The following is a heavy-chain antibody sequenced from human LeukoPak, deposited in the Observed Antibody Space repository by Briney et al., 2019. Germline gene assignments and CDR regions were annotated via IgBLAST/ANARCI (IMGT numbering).Heavy chain of an antibody. D-gene: IGHD4-23*01. CDR2: IRSGSSYI. Sequence: GGSLRLSCAASGFTFSTYSMNWVRQAPGKGLEWVSSIRSGSSYIYYADSVKGRCTISRDNAKNSLYLQMNSLRAEDTAVYYCAREALTVDHGMDVWGQGTTVTVSS. CDR3: AREALTVDHGMDV. J-gene: IGHJ6*02. V-gene: IGHV3-21*01. CDR1: GFTFSTYS.